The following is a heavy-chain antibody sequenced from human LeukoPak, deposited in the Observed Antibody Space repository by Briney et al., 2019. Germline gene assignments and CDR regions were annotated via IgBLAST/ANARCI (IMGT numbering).Heavy chain of an antibody. J-gene: IGHJ5*02. CDR1: GGSISSSDYY. V-gene: IGHV4-39*01. D-gene: IGHD3-10*01. CDR2: VFYSGST. Sequence: PSETLSLTCTVSGGSISSSDYYWGWVRQPPGKGLEWIGSVFYSGSTYYNPSLKSRVTTSVDTSKNQFSLKLSSVTAADTAVYYCAGSYYNLNWFDPWGQGTLVTVSS. CDR3: AGSYYNLNWFDP.